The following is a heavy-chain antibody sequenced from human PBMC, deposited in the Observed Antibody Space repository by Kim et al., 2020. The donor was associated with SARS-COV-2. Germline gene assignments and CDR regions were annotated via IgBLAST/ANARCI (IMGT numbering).Heavy chain of an antibody. D-gene: IGHD3-10*01. Sequence: GGSLRLSCAASGFTVSSNYMSWVRQAPGKGLEWVSVIYSGGSTYYADYVKDRFTISRDNTKNKLYFQMNSLRAEDTAVYYCARGGSYGSGSYYNPADYWGQETLVTVS. V-gene: IGHV3-53*01. CDR1: GFTVSSNY. J-gene: IGHJ4*02. CDR3: ARGGSYGSGSYYNPADY. CDR2: IYSGGST.